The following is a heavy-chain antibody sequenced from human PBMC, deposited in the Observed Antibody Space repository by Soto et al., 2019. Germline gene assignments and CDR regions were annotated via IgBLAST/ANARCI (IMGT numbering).Heavy chain of an antibody. CDR3: ARVNSGYDYRGSYYYYGMDV. V-gene: IGHV1-8*01. Sequence: ASVKVSCKASGYTFTSYDINWVRQATGQGLEWMGWMNPNSGNTGYAQKFQGRVTMTRNTPISTAYMELSSLRSEDTAVYYCARVNSGYDYRGSYYYYGMDVWGQGTTVTVSS. CDR1: GYTFTSYD. J-gene: IGHJ6*02. D-gene: IGHD5-12*01. CDR2: MNPNSGNT.